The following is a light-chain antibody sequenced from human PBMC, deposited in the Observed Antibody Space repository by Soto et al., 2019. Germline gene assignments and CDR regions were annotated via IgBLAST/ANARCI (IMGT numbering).Light chain of an antibody. CDR2: GAS. J-gene: IGKJ2*01. Sequence: DIVLTQSPGTLSLSPGERATLSCRASQTVRDGYLAWYQQKPGQAPRLFIYGASARATGIPDRFSGSGSGTDVTLTISGLEPEDFAVYSWQQYGVSMLNFGQGAKLEIK. CDR1: QTVRDGY. V-gene: IGKV3-20*01. CDR3: QQYGVSMLN.